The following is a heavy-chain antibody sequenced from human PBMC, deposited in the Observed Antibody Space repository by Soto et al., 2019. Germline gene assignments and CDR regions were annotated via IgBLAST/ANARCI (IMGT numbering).Heavy chain of an antibody. Sequence: VESGGGSVQPGGSLRLSCAASGFSINNFEVNWVRQAPGKGLQWIAYLSTSGGTIYYADSVKGRFIISRDDANNSAHLQMNSLRAEDTAVYYCARGRRMLPAAAKSFGLDVWGQGTTVSVTS. CDR2: LSTSGGTI. CDR3: ARGRRMLPAAAKSFGLDV. V-gene: IGHV3-48*03. J-gene: IGHJ6*02. CDR1: GFSINNFE. D-gene: IGHD2-2*01.